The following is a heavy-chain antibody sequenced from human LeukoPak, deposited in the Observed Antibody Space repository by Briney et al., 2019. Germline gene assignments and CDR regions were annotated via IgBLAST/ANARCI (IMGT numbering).Heavy chain of an antibody. V-gene: IGHV3-74*01. CDR3: ARRRGYYGSGSHDYYYYYMDV. Sequence: PGGSLRLSCAASGFTFSSYWMHWVRQAPGKGLVWVSRINSDGSSTSYADSVKGRFTISRDNAKNTLYLQMNSLRAEDTAVYYCARRRGYYGSGSHDYYYYYMDVWGQRDHGHRLL. D-gene: IGHD3-10*01. CDR2: INSDGSST. CDR1: GFTFSSYW. J-gene: IGHJ6*03.